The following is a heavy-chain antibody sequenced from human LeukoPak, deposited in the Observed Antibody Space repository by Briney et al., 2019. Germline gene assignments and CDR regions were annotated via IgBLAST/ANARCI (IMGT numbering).Heavy chain of an antibody. D-gene: IGHD2-15*01. CDR1: GGTFSSYA. CDR2: IIPIFGTA. V-gene: IGHV1-69*13. Sequence: ASVKVSCKASGGTFSSYAISWVRQAPGQGLEWMGGIIPIFGTANYAQKFQGRVTITADESTSTAYMELSSLRSGDTAVYYCARWNCSGGSCYPGNWFDPWGQGTLVTVSS. CDR3: ARWNCSGGSCYPGNWFDP. J-gene: IGHJ5*02.